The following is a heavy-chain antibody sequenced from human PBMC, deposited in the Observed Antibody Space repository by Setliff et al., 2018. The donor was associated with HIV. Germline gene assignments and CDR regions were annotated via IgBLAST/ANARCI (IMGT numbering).Heavy chain of an antibody. CDR2: ITSNSGRI. J-gene: IGHJ6*03. CDR1: GFTFDEYA. V-gene: IGHV3-9*01. Sequence: GGSLRLSCAASGFTFDEYAMHWVRQAPGKGLEWVSGITSNSGRIGYADSIKGRFTISRDNAKSSLFLQMKSLRADDTAVYYCAKGGSQLPARFYFYMDVWGKGTTVTVSS. D-gene: IGHD2-2*01. CDR3: AKGGSQLPARFYFYMDV.